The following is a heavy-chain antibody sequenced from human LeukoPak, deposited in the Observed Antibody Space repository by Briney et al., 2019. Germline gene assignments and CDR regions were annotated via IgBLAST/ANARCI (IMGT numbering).Heavy chain of an antibody. CDR2: IVPIFGTA. V-gene: IGHV1-69*13. J-gene: IGHJ4*02. Sequence: SVKVSCKASGGTFSSYAISWVRQAPGQGLEWMGGIVPIFGTANYAQKFQGRVTITADESTSTAYMELSSLRSEDTAVYYCAGGNVVGKFDYWGQGTLVTISS. CDR3: AGGNVVGKFDY. CDR1: GGTFSSYA. D-gene: IGHD2-21*01.